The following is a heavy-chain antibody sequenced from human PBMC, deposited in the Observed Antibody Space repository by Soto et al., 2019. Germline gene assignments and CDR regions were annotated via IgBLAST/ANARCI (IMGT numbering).Heavy chain of an antibody. J-gene: IGHJ6*02. CDR2: INHSGST. D-gene: IGHD2-2*01. CDR3: ARGMWVFIVVVPAREAGYYYYGMDV. Sequence: PSETLSLTCAVYGGSFSGYYWSWIRQPPGKGLEWIGEINHSGSTNYNPSLKSRVTISVDTSKNQFSLKLSSVTAADTAVYYCARGMWVFIVVVPAREAGYYYYGMDVWGQGTTVTV. CDR1: GGSFSGYY. V-gene: IGHV4-34*01.